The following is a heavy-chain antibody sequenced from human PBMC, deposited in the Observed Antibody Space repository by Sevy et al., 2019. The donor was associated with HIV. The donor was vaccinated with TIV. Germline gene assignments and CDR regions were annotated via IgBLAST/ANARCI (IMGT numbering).Heavy chain of an antibody. J-gene: IGHJ4*02. D-gene: IGHD3-22*01. CDR3: ADSSGYYQLDY. CDR2: ISDDGSNK. Sequence: GGSLRLSCAASGFTFSSYAMHWVRQAPGKGLEWVAVISDDGSNKYYADSVKGRFTISRDNSKNTLYLQMNSLRAEDTAVYYCADSSGYYQLDYWGQGTLVTVSS. V-gene: IGHV3-30-3*01. CDR1: GFTFSSYA.